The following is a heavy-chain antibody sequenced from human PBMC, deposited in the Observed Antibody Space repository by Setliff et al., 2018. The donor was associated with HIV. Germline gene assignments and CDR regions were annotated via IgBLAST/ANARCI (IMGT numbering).Heavy chain of an antibody. CDR3: ARATKTPYSSSWSIPGAFDI. V-gene: IGHV3-53*01. CDR1: GFTVSSNY. Sequence: GGSLRLSCAASGFTVSSNYMSWVRQAPGKGLEWVSLIYHGGSTYYADSVKGRFTISRDNSKNTLYLQMNSLRAEETAVYYCARATKTPYSSSWSIPGAFDIWGQGTMVTVSS. J-gene: IGHJ3*02. CDR2: IYHGGST. D-gene: IGHD6-13*01.